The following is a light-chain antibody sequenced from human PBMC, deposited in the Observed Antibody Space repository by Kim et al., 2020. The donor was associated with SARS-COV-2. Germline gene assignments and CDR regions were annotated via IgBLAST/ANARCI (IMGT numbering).Light chain of an antibody. CDR2: EVS. J-gene: IGLJ2*01. CDR3: NSYGGSNNLV. Sequence: QSALTQPPSASGSPGQSVTISCTGTSSDVGAYNYVSWYQQHPGKAPKLMIYEVSKRPSGVPDRFSGSKSGNTASLTVSGLQAEDEADYYCNSYGGSNNLVFGGGTQLTVL. V-gene: IGLV2-8*01. CDR1: SSDVGAYNY.